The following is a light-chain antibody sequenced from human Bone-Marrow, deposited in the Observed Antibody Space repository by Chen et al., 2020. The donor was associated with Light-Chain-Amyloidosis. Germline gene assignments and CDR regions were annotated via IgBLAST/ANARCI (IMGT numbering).Light chain of an antibody. Sequence: YELTQPPSVSVSPGQTARIPCSGDDLPTKYAYWYQQKPGQAPVLVIHRDTERPSGISERFSGDSSGTTATLTISGVQAEDEADYHCQSADSSGTYEVIFGGGTKLTVL. CDR3: QSADSSGTYEVI. V-gene: IGLV3-25*03. J-gene: IGLJ2*01. CDR1: DLPTKY. CDR2: RDT.